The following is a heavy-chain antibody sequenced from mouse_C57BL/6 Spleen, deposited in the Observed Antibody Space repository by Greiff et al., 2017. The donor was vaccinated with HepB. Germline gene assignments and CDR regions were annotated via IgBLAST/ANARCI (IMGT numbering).Heavy chain of an antibody. CDR3: ARHGVLRSSYAMDY. V-gene: IGHV5-9*01. D-gene: IGHD1-1*01. J-gene: IGHJ4*01. CDR2: ISGGGGNT. CDR1: GFTFSSYT. Sequence: EVQLVDSGGGLVKPGGSLKLSCAASGFTFSSYTMSWVRQTPEKRLEWVATISGGGGNTYYPDSVKGRFTISRDNAKNTLYLQMSSLRSEDTALYYCARHGVLRSSYAMDYWGQGTSVTVSS.